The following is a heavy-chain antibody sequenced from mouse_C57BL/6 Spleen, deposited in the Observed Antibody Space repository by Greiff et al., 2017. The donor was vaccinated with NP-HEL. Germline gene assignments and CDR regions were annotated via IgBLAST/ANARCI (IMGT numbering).Heavy chain of an antibody. V-gene: IGHV1-55*01. J-gene: IGHJ4*01. Sequence: QVQLQQPGAELVKPGASVKMSCKASGYTFTSYWITWVKQRPGQGLEWIGDIYPGSGSTNYNEKFKSKATLTVDTSSSTAYMQLSSLTSEDSAVYYCARIPLYSNYRGYAMDYWGQGTSVTVSS. CDR1: GYTFTSYW. CDR3: ARIPLYSNYRGYAMDY. D-gene: IGHD2-5*01. CDR2: IYPGSGST.